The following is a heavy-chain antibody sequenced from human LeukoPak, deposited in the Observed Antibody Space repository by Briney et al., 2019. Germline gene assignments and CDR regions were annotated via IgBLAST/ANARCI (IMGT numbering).Heavy chain of an antibody. CDR2: ITGSGDKT. D-gene: IGHD5-12*01. CDR3: AKGPQLYSGYHPDY. CDR1: GFTFSSAA. J-gene: IGHJ4*02. V-gene: IGHV3-23*01. Sequence: PGGSLRLSCAASGFTFSSAALTSVRQAPGKGLEWVSTITGSGDKTYYADSVKGRFTISRDFSRNTVGLQMNSLRIEDTAIYYCAKGPQLYSGYHPDYWGQGTLDTVSS.